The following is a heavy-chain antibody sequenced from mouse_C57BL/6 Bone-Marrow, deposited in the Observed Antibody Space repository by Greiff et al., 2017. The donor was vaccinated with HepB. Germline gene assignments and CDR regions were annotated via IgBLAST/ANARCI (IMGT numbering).Heavy chain of an antibody. V-gene: IGHV5-4*01. Sequence: EVHLVESGGGLVKPGGSLKLSCAASGFTFSSYAMSWVRQTPEKRLEWVATISDGGSYTYYPDNVKGRFTISRDNAKNNLYLQMSHLKSEDTAMYYCARYITTVVATNYYAMDYWGQGTSVTVSS. CDR1: GFTFSSYA. CDR2: ISDGGSYT. D-gene: IGHD1-1*01. CDR3: ARYITTVVATNYYAMDY. J-gene: IGHJ4*01.